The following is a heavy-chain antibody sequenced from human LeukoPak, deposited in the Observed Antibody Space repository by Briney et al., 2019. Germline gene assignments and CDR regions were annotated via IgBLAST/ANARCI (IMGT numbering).Heavy chain of an antibody. J-gene: IGHJ4*02. V-gene: IGHV4-39*01. Sequence: ETLSLTCTVSGGSISSSSYYWGWIRQPPGRGLEWIGSIYYSGSTFYNPSLKSRLTISVDTSKNQFSLKLSSVTAADTAVYYRARLSSAARYFDSWGQGTLVPVSS. CDR3: ARLSSAARYFDS. CDR1: GGSISSSSYY. D-gene: IGHD6-6*01. CDR2: IYYSGST.